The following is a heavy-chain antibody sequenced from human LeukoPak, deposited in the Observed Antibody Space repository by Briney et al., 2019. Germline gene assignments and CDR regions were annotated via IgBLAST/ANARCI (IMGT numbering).Heavy chain of an antibody. J-gene: IGHJ4*02. D-gene: IGHD3-22*01. CDR2: MSSDGSIN. V-gene: IGHV3-30*03. CDR3: ARDDDTSGHFSYFGF. Sequence: GRSLRLSCVASGITFSGYGMHWVRQAPGKGLEWVAGMSSDGSINLYTDSVKGRFTISRDNSKNTLYLQMNSLRVEDTAVYSCARDDDTSGHFSYFGFWGQGTLATVSS. CDR1: GITFSGYG.